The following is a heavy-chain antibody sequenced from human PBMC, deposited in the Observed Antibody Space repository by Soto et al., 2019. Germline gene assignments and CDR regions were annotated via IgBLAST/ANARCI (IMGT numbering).Heavy chain of an antibody. J-gene: IGHJ6*02. V-gene: IGHV1-2*04. Sequence: QVQLVQSGAEVKKPGASVKVSCKASGYTFTGYYMHWVRQAPGQGLEWMGWINPNSGGTNYAQKVQGWVTMTRHTSISTACMELSRLRSDDTAVYYCARGIAAAAARGMDVWGQGTTVTVSS. CDR1: GYTFTGYY. CDR3: ARGIAAAAARGMDV. CDR2: INPNSGGT. D-gene: IGHD6-13*01.